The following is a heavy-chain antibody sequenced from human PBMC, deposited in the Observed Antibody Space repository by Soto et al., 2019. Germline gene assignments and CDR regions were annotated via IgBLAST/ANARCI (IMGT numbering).Heavy chain of an antibody. CDR1: GYTFTSYY. CDR2: INPSGGST. D-gene: IGHD2-15*01. V-gene: IGHV1-46*01. J-gene: IGHJ4*02. CDR3: ARGGYCSGGSCYTAGDY. Sequence: QVQLVQSGAEVKKPGASVKVSCKASGYTFTSYYMHWVRQAPGQGLEWMGIINPSGGSTSYAQKCQGRVTMTRDTSTSTVYMELSSVRSEDTAVYYCARGGYCSGGSCYTAGDYWGQGTLVTVSS.